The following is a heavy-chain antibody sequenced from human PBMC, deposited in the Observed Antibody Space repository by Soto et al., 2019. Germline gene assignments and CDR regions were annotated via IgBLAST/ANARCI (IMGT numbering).Heavy chain of an antibody. J-gene: IGHJ4*02. V-gene: IGHV1-2*02. Sequence: ASVKGSCKASGYTFTGYYMHWGRQAPGQGLEWMGWINPNSGGTNYAQKFQGRVTMTRDTSISTAYMELSRLRSDDTAVYYCARSAAAGTRYWGQGTLVTVSS. D-gene: IGHD6-13*01. CDR1: GYTFTGYY. CDR3: ARSAAAGTRY. CDR2: INPNSGGT.